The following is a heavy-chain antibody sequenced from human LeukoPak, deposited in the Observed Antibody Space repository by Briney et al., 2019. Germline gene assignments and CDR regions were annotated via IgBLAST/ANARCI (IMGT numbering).Heavy chain of an antibody. CDR1: GFTFSSYW. Sequence: GGSLRLSCAASGFTFSSYWMSWVRQAPGKGLEWVANIKQDGSEKYYVDSVKGRFTISRDNAKNSLYLQMNSLRAEDTAVYYCAGGILTGFSSYDAFDIWGQGTMVTVSS. D-gene: IGHD3-9*01. CDR3: AGGILTGFSSYDAFDI. J-gene: IGHJ3*02. CDR2: IKQDGSEK. V-gene: IGHV3-7*04.